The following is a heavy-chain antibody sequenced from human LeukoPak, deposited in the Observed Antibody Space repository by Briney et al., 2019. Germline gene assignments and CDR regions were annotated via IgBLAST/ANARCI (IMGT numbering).Heavy chain of an antibody. CDR1: GFTFSNAW. J-gene: IGHJ4*02. V-gene: IGHV3-15*01. D-gene: IGHD2-2*01. CDR2: IKSKTDGGTT. Sequence: PGGSLRLSCAASGFTFSNAWMSWVRRAPGKGLEWVGRIKSKTDGGTTDYAAPVKGRFTISRDDSKNTLYLQMNSLKTEDTAVYYCTTEICSSTSCSGDYWGQGTLVTVS. CDR3: TTEICSSTSCSGDY.